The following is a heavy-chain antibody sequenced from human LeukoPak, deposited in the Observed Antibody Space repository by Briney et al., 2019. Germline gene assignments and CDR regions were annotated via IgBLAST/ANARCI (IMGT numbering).Heavy chain of an antibody. J-gene: IGHJ3*02. CDR2: ISGSGGST. CDR3: AKSSRGMNEAFDI. V-gene: IGHV3-23*01. D-gene: IGHD3-16*01. CDR1: GFTFSDYY. Sequence: GGSLRLSCAASGFTFSDYYMSWVRQAPGKGLEWVSAISGSGGSTYYADSVKGRFTISRDNSKNTLYLQMNSLRAEDTAVYYCAKSSRGMNEAFDIWGQGTMVTVSS.